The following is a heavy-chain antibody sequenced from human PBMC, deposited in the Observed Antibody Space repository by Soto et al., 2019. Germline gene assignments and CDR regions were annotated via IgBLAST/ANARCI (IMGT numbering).Heavy chain of an antibody. Sequence: SETLSLTCTVSGDSISSSTYYWGWIRQPPGKGLEWIGRMFYSGNTYYNPSLKSRVTLSIDTSNNQFSLNLKSVTAADTAVYYCATLPPRIVVVVLPIPSWGQGTLVTVSS. CDR1: GDSISSSTYY. J-gene: IGHJ4*02. CDR2: MFYSGNT. D-gene: IGHD2-15*01. CDR3: ATLPPRIVVVVLPIPS. V-gene: IGHV4-39*07.